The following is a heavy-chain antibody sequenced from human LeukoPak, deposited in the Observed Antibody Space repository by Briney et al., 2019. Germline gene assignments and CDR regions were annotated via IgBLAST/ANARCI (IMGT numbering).Heavy chain of an antibody. Sequence: SVKVSCKASGGTFSSYTISWVRQAPGQGLEWMGRIIPILGIANYAQKFQGRVTITADKSTSTAYMELSSLRSEDTAVYYCARDYGDYYYYYYYMDVWGKGTAVTVSS. CDR2: IIPILGIA. CDR3: ARDYGDYYYYYYYMDV. CDR1: GGTFSSYT. J-gene: IGHJ6*03. V-gene: IGHV1-69*04. D-gene: IGHD4-17*01.